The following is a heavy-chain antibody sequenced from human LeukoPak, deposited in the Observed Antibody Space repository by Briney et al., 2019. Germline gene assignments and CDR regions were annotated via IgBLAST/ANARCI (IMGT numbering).Heavy chain of an antibody. J-gene: IGHJ3*02. CDR1: GFTFSSYG. V-gene: IGHV3-30*02. Sequence: GGSLRLSCAASGFTFSSYGMHWVRQAPGKGLEWVAFIRYDGSNKYYADSVKGRFTISRDNSKNTLYLQMNSLRAEDTAVYYCAKEREPPKWLLLHDAFDIWGQGTMVTVSS. CDR2: IRYDGSNK. CDR3: AKEREPPKWLLLHDAFDI. D-gene: IGHD3-22*01.